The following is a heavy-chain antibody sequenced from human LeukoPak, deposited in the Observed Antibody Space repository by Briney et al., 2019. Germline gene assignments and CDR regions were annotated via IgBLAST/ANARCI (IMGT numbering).Heavy chain of an antibody. V-gene: IGHV3-23*01. CDR1: GFTFSSYA. CDR2: ISGSGGST. J-gene: IGHJ4*02. Sequence: PGGSLRLSCAASGFTFSSYAMSWVRQAPGKGLEWVSAISGSGGSTYYADSVKGRFTISRDNSKNTLYLQMNSLRAEDTAVYYCAKGPIWFGELSLFDYWGQGTLVTVSS. CDR3: AKGPIWFGELSLFDY. D-gene: IGHD3-10*01.